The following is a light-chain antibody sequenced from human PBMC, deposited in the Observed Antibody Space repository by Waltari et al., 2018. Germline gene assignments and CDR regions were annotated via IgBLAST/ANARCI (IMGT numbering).Light chain of an antibody. V-gene: IGKV2-24*01. J-gene: IGKJ4*01. CDR2: KIS. Sequence: DIVMTQTPLSSPVTLAQPASISCRPSQSLVHGDGNTYLSWLQQRPGQPPRLLLYKISNRLSGVPDRFSGSGAGTDFTLKISKVEAEDVGVYYCMQATQFPHTFGGGTKVEIK. CDR1: QSLVHGDGNTY. CDR3: MQATQFPHT.